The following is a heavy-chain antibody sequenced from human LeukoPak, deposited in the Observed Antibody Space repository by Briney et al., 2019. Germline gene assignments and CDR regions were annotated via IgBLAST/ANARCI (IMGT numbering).Heavy chain of an antibody. CDR2: IYSGGRT. Sequence: PGGSLRLSCAASGFPFSSYSMNWVRQAPGKGLEWVSVIYSGGRTYYADSVKGRFTISRDNSKNTLYLQMNSLRVEDTAVYYCARTPGLHDYAYWGQGTLVTVSP. V-gene: IGHV3-53*01. CDR1: GFPFSSYS. CDR3: ARTPGLHDYAY. D-gene: IGHD4-17*01. J-gene: IGHJ4*02.